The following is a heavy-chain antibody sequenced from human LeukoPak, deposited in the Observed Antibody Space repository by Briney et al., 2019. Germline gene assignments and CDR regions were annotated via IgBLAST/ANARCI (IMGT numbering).Heavy chain of an antibody. D-gene: IGHD6-19*01. Sequence: SETLSLTCTVSGGSISSYYWSWIRQPAGKGLEWIGRIYTSGSTNYNPSLKSRVTMSVDTSKNQFSLKLSSVTAADTAVYYCARGPHSSGWYRRWFDPWGQGTLVTVSS. CDR3: ARGPHSSGWYRRWFDP. V-gene: IGHV4-4*07. CDR2: IYTSGST. CDR1: GGSISSYY. J-gene: IGHJ5*02.